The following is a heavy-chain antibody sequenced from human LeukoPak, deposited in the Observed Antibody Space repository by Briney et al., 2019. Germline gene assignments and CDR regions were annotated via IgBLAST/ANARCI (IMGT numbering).Heavy chain of an antibody. J-gene: IGHJ4*02. D-gene: IGHD3-10*01. Sequence: ASVKVSCKASGYTFTSYYMHWVRQAPGQGLEWMGIINPRGGSASSAQKFQGRVTLTRDTSTSTVYMELNSLRSEDTAVYYCARDYHGSGSLTTFDYWGQGTLVTVSS. V-gene: IGHV1-46*01. CDR3: ARDYHGSGSLTTFDY. CDR2: INPRGGSA. CDR1: GYTFTSYY.